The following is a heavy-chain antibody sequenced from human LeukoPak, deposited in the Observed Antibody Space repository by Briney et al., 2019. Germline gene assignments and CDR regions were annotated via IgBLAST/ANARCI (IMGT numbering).Heavy chain of an antibody. D-gene: IGHD7-27*01. J-gene: IGHJ4*02. Sequence: GGSLRLSCAASGFTFSSYGMSWIRQAPGKGLEWISYISSSGSTIYYADSVKGRFTISRDNAENSLYLQMNSLRAEDTAVYYCARPNWGRWLDYWGQGTLVTVSS. V-gene: IGHV3-48*04. CDR1: GFTFSSYG. CDR3: ARPNWGRWLDY. CDR2: ISSSGSTI.